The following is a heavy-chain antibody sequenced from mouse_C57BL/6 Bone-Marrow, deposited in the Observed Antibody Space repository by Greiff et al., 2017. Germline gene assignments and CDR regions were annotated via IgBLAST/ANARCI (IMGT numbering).Heavy chain of an antibody. Sequence: VQVVESGAELARPGASVKLSCKASGYTFTSYGISWVKQRTGQGLEWIGEIYPRSGNTYYNAKFKGKATLTADKSSSTAYMEVRRLTSEDSAVDFCARWGRQLAMDDWGQGTSVTVAS. V-gene: IGHV1-81*01. CDR2: IYPRSGNT. J-gene: IGHJ4*01. CDR1: GYTFTSYG. D-gene: IGHD4-1*02. CDR3: ARWGRQLAMDD.